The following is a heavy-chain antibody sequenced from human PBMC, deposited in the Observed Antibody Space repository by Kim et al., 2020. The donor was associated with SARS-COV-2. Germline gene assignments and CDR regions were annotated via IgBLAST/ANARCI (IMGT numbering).Heavy chain of an antibody. D-gene: IGHD6-19*01. CDR3: ASRPGIAVAGLDF. CDR1: GYTFTKSA. V-gene: IGHV1-3*01. CDR2: INPANGDT. J-gene: IGHJ4*02. Sequence: ASVKVSCKASGYTFTKSAIHWVRQAPGQRLEWMGWINPANGDTKYSQKFQGRLTITRYTSASTAYMELSSLRSEDTAVYYCASRPGIAVAGLDFWGQGTLVTVSS.